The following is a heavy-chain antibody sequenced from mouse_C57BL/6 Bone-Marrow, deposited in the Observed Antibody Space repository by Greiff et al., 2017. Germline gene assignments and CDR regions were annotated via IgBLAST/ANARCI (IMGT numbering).Heavy chain of an antibody. CDR1: GYTFTNYW. CDR2: IYPGGGYT. V-gene: IGHV1-63*01. Sequence: QVQLQQSGAELVRPGTSVTMSCKASGYTFTNYWIGWAKQRPGHGLAWIGDIYPGGGYTNYNEKFKGKATLTADKSSSTAYMQFSSLTSEDSAIYYCARFSHDGYYVYWYFDVWGTGTTVTVSS. J-gene: IGHJ1*03. D-gene: IGHD2-3*01. CDR3: ARFSHDGYYVYWYFDV.